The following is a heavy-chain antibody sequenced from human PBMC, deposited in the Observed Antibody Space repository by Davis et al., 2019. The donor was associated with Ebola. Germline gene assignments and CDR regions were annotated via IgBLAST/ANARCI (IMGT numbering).Heavy chain of an antibody. V-gene: IGHV1-18*01. CDR2: ISAYTGNT. Sequence: ASVKVSCKASGYTFTNYGIIWGRQAPGQGLEWMGWISAYTGNTNSAQKVQGRVSMTTDTSTSTAYMELRSLRYDDTAVYYCARSPRMTYYYYPMDVWGQGTTVTVSS. CDR1: GYTFTNYG. J-gene: IGHJ6*02. D-gene: IGHD1-14*01. CDR3: ARSPRMTYYYYPMDV.